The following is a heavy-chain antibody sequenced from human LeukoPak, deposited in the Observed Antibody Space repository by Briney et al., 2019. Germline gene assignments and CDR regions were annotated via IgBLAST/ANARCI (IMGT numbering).Heavy chain of an antibody. CDR3: ARGLKYYYGSGSYSFLPYYFDY. CDR2: INHSGST. J-gene: IGHJ4*02. Sequence: SETLSLTCAVYGGSFSGYYWSWIRQPPGKGLEWIGEINHSGSTNYNPSLKSRVTISVDTSKNQFSLKLSSVTAADTAVYYCARGLKYYYGSGSYSFLPYYFDYWGQGTLVTVSS. V-gene: IGHV4-34*01. D-gene: IGHD3-10*01. CDR1: GGSFSGYY.